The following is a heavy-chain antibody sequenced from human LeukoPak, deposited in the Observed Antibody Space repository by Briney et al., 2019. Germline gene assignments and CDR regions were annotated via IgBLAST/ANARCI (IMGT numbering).Heavy chain of an antibody. CDR2: IYYSGST. CDR3: ARDRLHNWNDGFDY. D-gene: IGHD1-20*01. CDR1: GGSVSSGSYY. J-gene: IGHJ4*02. V-gene: IGHV4-61*01. Sequence: PSETLSLTCTVSGGSVSSGSYYWSWIRQPPGKGLEWIGYIYYSGSTNYNPSLKSRVTISVDTSKNQFSLKLSSVTAADTAVYYCARDRLHNWNDGFDYWGQGTLVTVSS.